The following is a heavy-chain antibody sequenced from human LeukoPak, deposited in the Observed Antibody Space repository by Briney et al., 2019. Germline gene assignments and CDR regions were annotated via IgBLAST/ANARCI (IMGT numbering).Heavy chain of an antibody. J-gene: IGHJ5*02. CDR3: ARHVRTLYSSGWAKNWFNP. D-gene: IGHD6-19*01. V-gene: IGHV4-4*02. CDR1: GVSISSNLW. Sequence: SETLSLTCAVSGVSISSNLWWTWVRQPPGKGLEWIAEIHHSGSTYYNPSLKSRATISVDTSKNQFSLKLSSVTAADTAVYYCARHVRTLYSSGWAKNWFNPWGQGTLVTVSS. CDR2: IHHSGST.